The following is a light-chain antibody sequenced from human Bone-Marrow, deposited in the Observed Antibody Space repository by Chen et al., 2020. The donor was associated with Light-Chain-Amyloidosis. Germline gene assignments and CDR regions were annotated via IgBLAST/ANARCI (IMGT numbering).Light chain of an antibody. V-gene: IGLV2-23*03. CDR1: SSDVGSYNL. CDR3: CSYAGSSTFDV. J-gene: IGLJ1*01. CDR2: EGS. Sequence: QPPLTQPASVPGSPGQAITISCTGTSSDVGSYNLVSWYQQHPGKAPKLMIYEGSKRPSGVSNRFSGSKSGNTASLTISGLQAEDEADYYCCSYAGSSTFDVFGTGTKVTVL.